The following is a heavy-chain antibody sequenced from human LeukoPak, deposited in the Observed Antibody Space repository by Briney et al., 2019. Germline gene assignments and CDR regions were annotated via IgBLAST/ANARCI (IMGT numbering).Heavy chain of an antibody. Sequence: PGGSLRLSCAASGFTFSSYGMHWVRQAPGKGLEWVAVIWYDGSNKYYADSVKGRFTIARDNSKNTLYLQMNSLRAEDTAVYYCAGWDPIIYDYVWDPLDYWGQGTLVTVSS. D-gene: IGHD3-16*01. J-gene: IGHJ4*02. CDR3: AGWDPIIYDYVWDPLDY. CDR1: GFTFSSYG. CDR2: IWYDGSNK. V-gene: IGHV3-33*01.